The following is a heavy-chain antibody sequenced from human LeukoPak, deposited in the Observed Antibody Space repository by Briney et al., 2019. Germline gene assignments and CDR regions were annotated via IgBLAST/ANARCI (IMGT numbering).Heavy chain of an antibody. CDR3: AVEGYCSGGSCYTNWFDP. D-gene: IGHD2-15*01. CDR1: GFTFSSYG. J-gene: IGHJ5*02. V-gene: IGHV3-48*02. Sequence: GRSLRLSCAASGFTFSSYGMHWVRQAPGKGLDWVSYISSSGTTMYYADSVKGRFTISRDNAKNSLYLQMNSLRDEDTAVYYCAVEGYCSGGSCYTNWFDPWGQGTLVTVSS. CDR2: ISSSGTTM.